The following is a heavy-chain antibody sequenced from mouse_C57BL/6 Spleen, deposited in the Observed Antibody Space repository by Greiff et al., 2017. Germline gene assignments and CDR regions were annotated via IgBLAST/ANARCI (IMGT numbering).Heavy chain of an antibody. CDR1: GYAFSSSW. CDR2: IYPGDGDT. CDR3: ARSLNWDGSY. Sequence: QVQLKESGPELVKPGASVKISCKASGYAFSSSWMNWVKQRPGKGLEWIGRIYPGDGDTNYNGKFKGKATLTADKSSSTAYMQLSSLTSEDSAVYFCARSLNWDGSYWGQGTTRTVSS. D-gene: IGHD4-1*01. V-gene: IGHV1-82*01. J-gene: IGHJ2*01.